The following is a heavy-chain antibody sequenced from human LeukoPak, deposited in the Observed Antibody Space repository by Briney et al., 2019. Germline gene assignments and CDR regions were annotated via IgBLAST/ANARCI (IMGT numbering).Heavy chain of an antibody. CDR2: LSNTGNI. J-gene: IGHJ4*02. V-gene: IGHV3-48*01. D-gene: IGHD3-10*02. Sequence: GGSLGLSCAASGFTFSSYGMTWVRQAPGKGLEWLSYLSNTGNIHYAQSVKGRFTISRDNAKSSLYLQMDGLRAEDTAVYYCARRGDSPMIGDHWGQGILVTVAS. CDR1: GFTFSSYG. CDR3: ARRGDSPMIGDH.